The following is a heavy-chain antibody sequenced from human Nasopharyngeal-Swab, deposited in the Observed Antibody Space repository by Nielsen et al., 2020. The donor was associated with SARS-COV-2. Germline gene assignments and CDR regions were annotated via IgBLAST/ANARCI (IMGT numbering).Heavy chain of an antibody. J-gene: IGHJ6*03. CDR3: ARRELELRGYYYYDMDV. CDR2: ISAYNGNT. CDR1: GYTFTSYG. D-gene: IGHD1-7*01. V-gene: IGHV1-18*01. Sequence: ASVKVSCKASGYTFTSYGISWARQAPGQGLEWMGWISAYNGNTNYAQELQGRVTMTTDTSTSTAYMELRSLRSDDTAVYYCARRELELRGYYYYDMDVWGKGTTVTVSS.